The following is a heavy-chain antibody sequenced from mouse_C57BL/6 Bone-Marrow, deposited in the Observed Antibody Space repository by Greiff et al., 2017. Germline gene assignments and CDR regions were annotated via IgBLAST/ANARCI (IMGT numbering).Heavy chain of an antibody. CDR2: IYPSDSET. CDR3: ARYWDGGDY. CDR1: GYTFTSSW. J-gene: IGHJ2*01. Sequence: QVQLQQPVAELVRPGSSVKLSCTASGYTFTSSWMDWVKQRPGQGLEWIGNIYPSDSETHYNPKFKDKATVTVDKSSSTAYMQLSSLTSEDSAVYYCARYWDGGDYWGQGTTLTVSS. D-gene: IGHD4-1*01. V-gene: IGHV1-61*01.